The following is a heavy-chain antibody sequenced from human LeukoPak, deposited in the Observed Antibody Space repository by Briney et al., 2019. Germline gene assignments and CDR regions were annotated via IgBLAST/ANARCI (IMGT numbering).Heavy chain of an antibody. J-gene: IGHJ4*02. CDR3: ARDLSIAITDTGY. Sequence: ASVKVSCKASGYTFTSYAMHWVRQAPGQRLEWMGWINAGNGNTKYSQKFQGRVTITRDTSASTAYMELSSLRAEDTAVYYCARDLSIAITDTGYWGQGTLVTVSS. V-gene: IGHV1-3*01. CDR2: INAGNGNT. CDR1: GYTFTSYA. D-gene: IGHD3-3*02.